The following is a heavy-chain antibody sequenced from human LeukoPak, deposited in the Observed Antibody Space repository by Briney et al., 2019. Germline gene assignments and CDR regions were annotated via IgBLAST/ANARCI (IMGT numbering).Heavy chain of an antibody. D-gene: IGHD2-2*01. Sequence: PGGSLRLSCAASGFTFSSYAMHWVRQAPGKGLEWVAVISYDGSNKYYADSAKGRFTISRDNSKNTLYLQMNSLRAEDTAVYYCAKDTNAGGDAFDIWGQGTMVTVSS. V-gene: IGHV3-30-3*01. CDR2: ISYDGSNK. CDR3: AKDTNAGGDAFDI. CDR1: GFTFSSYA. J-gene: IGHJ3*02.